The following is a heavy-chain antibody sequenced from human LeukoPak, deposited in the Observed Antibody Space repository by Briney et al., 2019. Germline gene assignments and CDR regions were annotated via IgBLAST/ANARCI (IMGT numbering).Heavy chain of an antibody. CDR2: INPNGGGT. D-gene: IGHD3-3*02. V-gene: IGHV1-2*02. CDR1: GYTFTRYY. J-gene: IGHJ3*02. CDR3: ASPQHFDGAFDI. Sequence: ASVKVSCKASGYTFTRYYMHWVRQAPGQGGEGMGWINPNGGGTNYAQKFQGRATMTRDTAISTAYMELSRLRSDDTAVYYCASPQHFDGAFDIWGQGTMVTVSS.